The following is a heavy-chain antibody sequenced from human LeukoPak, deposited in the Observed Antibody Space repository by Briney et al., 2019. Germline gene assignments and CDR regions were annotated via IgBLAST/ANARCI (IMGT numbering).Heavy chain of an antibody. V-gene: IGHV4-39*02. Sequence: SETLSLTCTVSGGSISSSGYYWGCIRQPPRTGLEWIMRIYYSGSKYYNPALESRVTISVDASNNQFSLKLSSVTAADTAVYYCGREVAVVPATHYYFDYWGQGSLVTVSS. J-gene: IGHJ4*02. CDR3: GREVAVVPATHYYFDY. CDR1: GGSISSSGYY. D-gene: IGHD2-2*01. CDR2: IYYSGSK.